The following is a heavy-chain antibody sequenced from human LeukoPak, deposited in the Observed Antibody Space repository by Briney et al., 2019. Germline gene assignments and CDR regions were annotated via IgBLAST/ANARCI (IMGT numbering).Heavy chain of an antibody. CDR1: GGSITYYY. V-gene: IGHV4-59*01. D-gene: IGHD6-19*01. Sequence: PSETLSLTCSVSGGSITYYYWSWFRQPPGKGLEWIGYIYYSGSTQYNPSLKSRVNISVDTSKNQVSLKLSSVTAADTAVYHCARTSDHGWSDYWGQGSLVTVSS. CDR3: ARTSDHGWSDY. CDR2: IYYSGST. J-gene: IGHJ4*02.